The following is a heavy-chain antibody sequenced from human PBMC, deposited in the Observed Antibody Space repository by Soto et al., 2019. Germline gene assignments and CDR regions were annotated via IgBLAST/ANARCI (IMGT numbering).Heavy chain of an antibody. V-gene: IGHV5-51*01. Sequence: GESLKISCKGSGYSFTSYWIGWVRQMPGKGLEWMGITYPGDSDTRYSPSFQGQVTISADKSISTAYLQWSSLKASDTAMYYCARTVYGIRSSIAAAVTNRDYYYYMDVWGKGTTVTVSS. CDR3: ARTVYGIRSSIAAAVTNRDYYYYMDV. J-gene: IGHJ6*03. CDR1: GYSFTSYW. D-gene: IGHD6-13*01. CDR2: TYPGDSDT.